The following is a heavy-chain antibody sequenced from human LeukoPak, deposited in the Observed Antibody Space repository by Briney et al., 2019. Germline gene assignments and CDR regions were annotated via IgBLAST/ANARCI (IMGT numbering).Heavy chain of an antibody. Sequence: HGGSLKISCQGSGYIFTTYWIAWVRQMPGKGLEWMGIIYPGDSDTRYSPSFQGQVTISADKSISTAYLHWSSLKASDTAMYYCERPAIAAAGSGFDIWGQGTMVIVSS. CDR1: GYIFTTYW. CDR3: ERPAIAAAGSGFDI. CDR2: IYPGDSDT. J-gene: IGHJ3*02. D-gene: IGHD6-13*01. V-gene: IGHV5-51*01.